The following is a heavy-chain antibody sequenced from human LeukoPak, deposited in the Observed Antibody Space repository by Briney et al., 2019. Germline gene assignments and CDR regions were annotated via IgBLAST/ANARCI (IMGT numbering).Heavy chain of an antibody. Sequence: SMKLSCKASGYSFTGYYIHWVRQAPGQGLEWMGWINPNSGGTNYAQKFQGRVTMTRDTSISTAYMELSRLRSDDTAVYYCARDGGYEGGSYYYYMDVWGKGTTVTISS. J-gene: IGHJ6*03. CDR1: GYSFTGYY. D-gene: IGHD5-12*01. CDR2: INPNSGGT. CDR3: ARDGGYEGGSYYYYMDV. V-gene: IGHV1-2*02.